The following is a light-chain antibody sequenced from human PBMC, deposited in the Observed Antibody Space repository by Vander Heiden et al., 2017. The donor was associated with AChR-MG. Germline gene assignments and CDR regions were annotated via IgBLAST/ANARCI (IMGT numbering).Light chain of an antibody. Sequence: SYELTQPPSLSVSPGQTASSACSGYKLGDKYVGRYQQKPCQSPVLVTYQDSKRPSGIPERFSGSNSGNTATLTISGTQAMDEADYYWQAWDSSTVFGGGTKLTVL. J-gene: IGLJ2*01. CDR2: QDS. CDR1: KLGDKY. CDR3: QAWDSSTV. V-gene: IGLV3-1*01.